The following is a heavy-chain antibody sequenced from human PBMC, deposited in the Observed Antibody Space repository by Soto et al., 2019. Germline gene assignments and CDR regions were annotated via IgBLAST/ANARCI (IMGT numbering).Heavy chain of an antibody. Sequence: EVQLVESGGGLVQTGGSLRLSCAASGFTFSSYWMHWVRQAPGKGLVWVSRIYTDGSRADYADSVKGRFTISRDNAKNTVYLQVNSLGAEDTAVYYCARGARNYYYFDYWGQGTLVTVSS. V-gene: IGHV3-74*01. J-gene: IGHJ4*02. D-gene: IGHD1-7*01. CDR3: ARGARNYYYFDY. CDR2: IYTDGSRA. CDR1: GFTFSSYW.